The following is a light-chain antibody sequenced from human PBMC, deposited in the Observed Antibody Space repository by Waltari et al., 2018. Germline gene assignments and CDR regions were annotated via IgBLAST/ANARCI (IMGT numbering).Light chain of an antibody. CDR2: DVG. CDR1: STDVGAYNF. Sequence: QSALTQPASVSGSPGQSITISCTGSSTDVGAYNFVSWYQQPPSTPPKLILYDVGNRPSGISHRFSASKSGNTASLTISGLQEEDEGEYYCSSYTTSTTLLFGTGTRLTVL. J-gene: IGLJ1*01. CDR3: SSYTTSTTLL. V-gene: IGLV2-14*01.